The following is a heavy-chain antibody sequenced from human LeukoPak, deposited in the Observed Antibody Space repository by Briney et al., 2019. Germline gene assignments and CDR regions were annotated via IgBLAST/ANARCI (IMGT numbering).Heavy chain of an antibody. CDR1: GYTLTELS. CDR3: ASRRLYDYGDCYFDY. J-gene: IGHJ4*02. CDR2: FDPEDGET. Sequence: VSVKVSCKVSGYTLTELSMHWVRQAPGKGLEWMGGFDPEDGETIYAQKFQGRVTMTEDTSTDTAYMELSSLRSEDTAVYYCASRRLYDYGDCYFDYWGXGTLVTVSS. V-gene: IGHV1-24*01. D-gene: IGHD4-17*01.